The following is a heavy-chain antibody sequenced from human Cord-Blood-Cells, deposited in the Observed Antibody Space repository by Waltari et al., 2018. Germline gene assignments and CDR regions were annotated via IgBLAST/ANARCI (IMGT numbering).Heavy chain of an antibody. CDR1: GYTFTGYY. CDR3: ARLACSSTSCYIGWFDP. Sequence: QVQLVQSGAEVKKPGASVKVPCKAPGYTFTGYYMPWVRQAPGQGLVWMGWINPNSGGTNYAQKFQGRVTMTRDTSISTAYMELSRLRSDDTAVYYCARLACSSTSCYIGWFDPWGQGTLVTVSS. J-gene: IGHJ5*02. V-gene: IGHV1-2*02. D-gene: IGHD2-2*02. CDR2: INPNSGGT.